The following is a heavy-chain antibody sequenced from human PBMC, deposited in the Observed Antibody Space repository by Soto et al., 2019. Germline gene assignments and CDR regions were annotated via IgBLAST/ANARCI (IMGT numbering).Heavy chain of an antibody. CDR2: ISAYNGNT. CDR3: ARSTLLTVNRGEMNAFDI. CDR1: GYTFTSYG. V-gene: IGHV1-18*01. J-gene: IGHJ3*02. D-gene: IGHD4-17*01. Sequence: QVQLVQSGAEVKKPGASVKVSCKASGYTFTSYGISWVRQAPGQGLEWMGWISAYNGNTNYAQKLQGRVTMTTDTSTSTAYMELRSLRSDDTAVYYCARSTLLTVNRGEMNAFDIWGQGTMVTVSS.